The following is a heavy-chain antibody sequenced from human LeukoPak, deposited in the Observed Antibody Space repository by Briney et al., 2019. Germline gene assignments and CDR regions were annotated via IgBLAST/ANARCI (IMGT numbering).Heavy chain of an antibody. CDR2: ISGSGGST. J-gene: IGHJ4*02. CDR3: AKEGDIVVVVAAHFDY. Sequence: GGSLRLSCAASGFTFSSYAMSWVRQAPGKGLEWVSAISGSGGSTYYADSVKGRFTISRDNSKNTLYLQMNSLRAEDTAVYYCAKEGDIVVVVAAHFDYWGQGTLVTVSS. V-gene: IGHV3-23*01. D-gene: IGHD2-15*01. CDR1: GFTFSSYA.